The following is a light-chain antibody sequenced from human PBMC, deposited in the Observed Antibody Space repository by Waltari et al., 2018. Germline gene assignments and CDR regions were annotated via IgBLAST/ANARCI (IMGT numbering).Light chain of an antibody. CDR1: SNDIGANDY. V-gene: IGLV2-14*03. CDR2: DVS. CDR3: SSYTLTNPVV. J-gene: IGLJ2*01. Sequence: QSVVTQPASVSGSPGQSISIPCTGTSNDIGANDYVSWYQQHPGRAPHLVIYDVSVRPSGVSIRFSGSKSGNTASLTISGLQAEDEALYYCSSYTLTNPVVFGGGTKLTVL.